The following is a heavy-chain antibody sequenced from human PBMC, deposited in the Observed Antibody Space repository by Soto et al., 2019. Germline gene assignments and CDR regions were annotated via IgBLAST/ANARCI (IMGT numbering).Heavy chain of an antibody. Sequence: QVQLQESGPGLVKPSETLSLTCTISGGSISSYYWSWIRQPPGKGLEWIGYIYYSGSTNYNPSLKSRVTISVDTSKNQFSLKLSSVTAADTAVYYCVRSSGWSWYFDIWGRGTLVTVSS. CDR2: IYYSGST. CDR3: VRSSGWSWYFDI. V-gene: IGHV4-59*01. J-gene: IGHJ2*01. CDR1: GGSISSYY. D-gene: IGHD6-19*01.